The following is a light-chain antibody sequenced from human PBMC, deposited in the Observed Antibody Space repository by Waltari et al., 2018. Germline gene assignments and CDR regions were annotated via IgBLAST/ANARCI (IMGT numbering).Light chain of an antibody. Sequence: SYDLTQPPSVSVSPGQTATITCSGDKLGEKYVFWYQQKPGQSPVLVLYQDAKRPSGIPARFSGSNSGNTATLTIRMTQPMDEADYYCQVWDTTRGFYGSGTKVTVL. V-gene: IGLV3-1*01. J-gene: IGLJ1*01. CDR3: QVWDTTRGF. CDR2: QDA. CDR1: KLGEKY.